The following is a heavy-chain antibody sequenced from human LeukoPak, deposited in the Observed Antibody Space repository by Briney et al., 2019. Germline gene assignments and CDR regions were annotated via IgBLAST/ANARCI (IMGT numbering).Heavy chain of an antibody. V-gene: IGHV3-30-3*01. J-gene: IGHJ4*02. D-gene: IGHD6-13*01. CDR1: GFTFSSYA. CDR3: ASGYSSSWYGDY. CDR2: ISYDGSNK. Sequence: GGSLRLSCAASGFTFSSYAMHWVRQAPGKGLEWVAVISYDGSNKYYADSVKGRFTISRDNSKNTLYLQMNSLRDEDTAVYYCASGYSSSWYGDYWGQGTLVTVSS.